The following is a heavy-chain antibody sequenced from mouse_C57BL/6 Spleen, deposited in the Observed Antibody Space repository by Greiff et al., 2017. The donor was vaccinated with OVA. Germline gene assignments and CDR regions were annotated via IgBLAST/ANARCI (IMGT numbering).Heavy chain of an antibody. V-gene: IGHV1-15*01. CDR1: GYTFTDYE. D-gene: IGHD1-1*01. CDR2: IDPETGGT. Sequence: QVQLKESGAELVRPGASVTLSCKASGYTFTDYEMHWVKQTPVHGLEWIGAIDPETGGTAYNQKFKGKAILTADKSSSTAYMELRSLTSEDSAVYYCTRTDGLDYWGQGTTLTVSS. CDR3: TRTDGLDY. J-gene: IGHJ2*01.